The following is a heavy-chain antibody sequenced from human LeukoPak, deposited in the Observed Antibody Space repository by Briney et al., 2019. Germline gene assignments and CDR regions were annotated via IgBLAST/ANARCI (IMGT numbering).Heavy chain of an antibody. D-gene: IGHD3-16*02. V-gene: IGHV3-23*01. CDR3: AKDAIGQYRPYYFDH. Sequence: GGSLRLSCEVSGFSFSNFAMSWVRQAAGEGLEWVSAISGSGGSTYYADSVQGRFTISRDNSKNTLYLQMNSLRAEDTAVYYCAKDAIGQYRPYYFDHWGQGTLVPVSS. CDR2: ISGSGGST. CDR1: GFSFSNFA. J-gene: IGHJ4*02.